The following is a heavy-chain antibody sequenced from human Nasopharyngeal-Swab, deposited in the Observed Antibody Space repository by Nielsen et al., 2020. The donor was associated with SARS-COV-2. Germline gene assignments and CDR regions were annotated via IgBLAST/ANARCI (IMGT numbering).Heavy chain of an antibody. J-gene: IGHJ4*02. CDR3: ARHVQGGYSYGYKREFDY. CDR1: GGSISSYY. D-gene: IGHD5-18*01. CDR2: IYYSGST. Sequence: GSLRLSCTVSGGSISSYYWSWIRQPPGKGLEWIGYIYYSGSTNYNPSLKSRVTISVDTSKNQFSLKLSSVTAADTAVYYCARHVQGGYSYGYKREFDYWGQGTLVTVSS. V-gene: IGHV4-59*08.